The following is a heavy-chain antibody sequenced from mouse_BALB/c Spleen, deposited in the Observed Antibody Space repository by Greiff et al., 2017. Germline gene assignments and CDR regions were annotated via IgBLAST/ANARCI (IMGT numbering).Heavy chain of an antibody. V-gene: IGHV14-3*02. D-gene: IGHD2-2*01. CDR3: ARWGYDVDYAMDY. Sequence: EVQLQQSGAELVKPGASVKLSCTASGFNIKDTYMHWVKQRPEQGLEWIGRIDPANGNTKYDPKFQGKATITADTSSNTAYLQLSSLTSEDTAVYYCARWGYDVDYAMDYWGQGTSVTVSS. J-gene: IGHJ4*01. CDR1: GFNIKDTY. CDR2: IDPANGNT.